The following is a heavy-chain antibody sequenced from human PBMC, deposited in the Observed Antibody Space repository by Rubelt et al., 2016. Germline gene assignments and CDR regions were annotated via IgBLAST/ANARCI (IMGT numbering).Heavy chain of an antibody. Sequence: EVQLVESGGGLVQPGGSLRLSCAASGFTFSSYWMTWVRQAPGKGLEWVANIKQDGSDKFYVDSVKGRFTISRDNSRNTLYLQMNSLIAEDTALYYCVFDFWGQGTRVTVSS. V-gene: IGHV3-7*05. CDR3: VFDF. CDR2: IKQDGSDK. CDR1: GFTFSSYW. J-gene: IGHJ4*02.